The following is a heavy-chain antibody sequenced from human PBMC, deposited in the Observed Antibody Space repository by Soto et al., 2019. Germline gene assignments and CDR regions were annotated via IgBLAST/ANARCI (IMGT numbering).Heavy chain of an antibody. D-gene: IGHD5-12*01. V-gene: IGHV3-23*01. CDR2: ISGSGGST. CDR3: AKAPPRYSGYDKRGYSYGVFDY. J-gene: IGHJ4*02. CDR1: GFTFSSYA. Sequence: GGSLRLSCAASGFTFSSYAMSWVRQAPGKGLEWVSAISGSGGSTYYADSVKGRFTISRDNSKNTLYLQMNSLRAEDTAVYYCAKAPPRYSGYDKRGYSYGVFDYWGQGTLVTVSS.